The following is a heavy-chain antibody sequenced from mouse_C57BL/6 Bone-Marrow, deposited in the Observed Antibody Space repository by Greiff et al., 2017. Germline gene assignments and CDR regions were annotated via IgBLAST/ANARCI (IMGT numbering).Heavy chain of an antibody. CDR2: IHPNSGRT. J-gene: IGHJ2*01. CDR1: GYTFTSYW. CDR3: ARGVYYGSSDY. V-gene: IGHV1-64*01. D-gene: IGHD1-1*01. Sequence: QVQLQQPGAELVKPWASVKLSCKASGYTFTSYWMHWVNQKTGKGLEWIGMIHPNSGRTNYNEKFKNNATLTVDNSSSTAYMKLSSLTSEDSAVYYSARGVYYGSSDYWGQDTTLTVCS.